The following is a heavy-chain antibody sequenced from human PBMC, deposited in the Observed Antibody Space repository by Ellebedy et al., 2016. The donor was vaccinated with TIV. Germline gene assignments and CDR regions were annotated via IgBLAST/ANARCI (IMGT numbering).Heavy chain of an antibody. J-gene: IGHJ6*02. Sequence: PGGSLRLSCAGSGFTFSDYWMSWVRQAPGKGLEWVANIRQDGSETNYVDSVAGRFTISRDNAKTSLYLQMNSLRAEDTAVYYCARDKVDTSTWALYYYHGMDVWGQGTTVTVSS. D-gene: IGHD6-13*01. CDR2: IRQDGSET. CDR3: ARDKVDTSTWALYYYHGMDV. CDR1: GFTFSDYW. V-gene: IGHV3-7*03.